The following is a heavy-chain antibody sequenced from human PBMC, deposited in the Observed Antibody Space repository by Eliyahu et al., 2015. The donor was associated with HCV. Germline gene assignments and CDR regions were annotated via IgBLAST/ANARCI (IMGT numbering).Heavy chain of an antibody. CDR3: ARWGGSSSVIYFDY. CDR1: GFPFSTYG. Sequence: QVQLVESGGGVVQPGXSLRXSCAASGFPFSTYGMYWVRQAPGKGLEWVAVIWYDGGNKYYADSVKGRFTISRDNSQNTLYLQMNSLRAEDTAVYYCARWGGSSSVIYFDYWGQGALVTVSS. CDR2: IWYDGGNK. J-gene: IGHJ4*02. V-gene: IGHV3-33*01. D-gene: IGHD6-6*01.